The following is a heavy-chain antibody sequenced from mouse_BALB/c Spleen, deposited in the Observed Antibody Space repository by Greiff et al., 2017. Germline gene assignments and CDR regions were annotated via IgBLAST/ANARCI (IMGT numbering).Heavy chain of an antibody. Sequence: VQLVESGPGLVAPSQSLSITCTVSGFSLSRYSVHWVRQPPGKGLEWLGMIWGGGSTDYNSALISRLSISKDNSKSQVFIKMNSLQTDDTAMYYGGRKGDYDGFAYWGQGTLVTVSA. CDR3: GRKGDYDGFAY. J-gene: IGHJ3*01. CDR2: IWGGGST. D-gene: IGHD2-4*01. V-gene: IGHV2-6-4*01. CDR1: GFSLSRYS.